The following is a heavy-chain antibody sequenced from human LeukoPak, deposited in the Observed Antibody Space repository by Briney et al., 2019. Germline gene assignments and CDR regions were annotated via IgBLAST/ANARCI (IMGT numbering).Heavy chain of an antibody. D-gene: IGHD3-10*01. J-gene: IGHJ2*01. CDR1: GGSISSSNYY. Sequence: SETLSLTCTVSGGSISSSNYYWGWIRQPPGKGLEWIGNIFYSGSTHYNPSLKSRVTISVDTSKNQFSLKLNSVTAADTAVYYCASPNYYDSGNYYGYFDLWGRGTLVTVSS. V-gene: IGHV4-39*01. CDR2: IFYSGST. CDR3: ASPNYYDSGNYYGYFDL.